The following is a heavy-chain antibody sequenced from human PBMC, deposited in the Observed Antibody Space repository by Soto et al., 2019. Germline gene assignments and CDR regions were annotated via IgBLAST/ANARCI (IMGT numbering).Heavy chain of an antibody. CDR3: GKDVRDNSFGEFQQ. CDR2: ITGSGGGT. V-gene: IGHV3-23*01. J-gene: IGHJ1*01. D-gene: IGHD3-10*01. CDR1: GFTFSSYA. Sequence: VVSLRLSFAASGFTFSSYAMAWVRQAPGKGLEWVSAITGSGGGTYNADSVKGRFAISRDNSENTLYLQMNSLRVADTAVYYWGKDVRDNSFGEFQQWGQGNLVTVYS.